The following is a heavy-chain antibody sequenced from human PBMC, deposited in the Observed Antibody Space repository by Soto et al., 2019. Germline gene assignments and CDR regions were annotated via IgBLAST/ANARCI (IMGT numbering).Heavy chain of an antibody. J-gene: IGHJ3*01. CDR3: ARVIWSGSFRRAFDF. CDR1: GGSISSGDNY. Sequence: SETLSLTCSVSGGSISSGDNYWSWTRQPPGKGLEFIGYIYHSGHKYYNPSLKSRVAISVDTSKNQFSLKLSSVTAADTAMYYCARVIWSGSFRRAFDFWGQGTLVTVSS. D-gene: IGHD3-3*01. V-gene: IGHV4-30-4*01. CDR2: IYHSGHK.